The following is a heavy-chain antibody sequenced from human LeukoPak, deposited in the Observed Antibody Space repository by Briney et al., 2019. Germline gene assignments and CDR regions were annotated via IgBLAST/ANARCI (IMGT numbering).Heavy chain of an antibody. D-gene: IGHD2-2*01. V-gene: IGHV3-53*01. CDR3: ARARRRVGYCSSTSCLGLYYFDY. J-gene: IGHJ4*02. Sequence: GGSLRLSCAASGFTVSSNYMSWVRQAPGKGLEWVSVIYSGGSTYYADSVKGRFTISRDNSKNTLYLQMNSLRAEDTAVYYCARARRRVGYCSSTSCLGLYYFDYWGKGTLVTVS. CDR2: IYSGGST. CDR1: GFTVSSNY.